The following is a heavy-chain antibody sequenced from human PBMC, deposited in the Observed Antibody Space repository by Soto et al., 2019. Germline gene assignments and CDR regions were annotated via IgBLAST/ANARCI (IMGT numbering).Heavy chain of an antibody. D-gene: IGHD1-26*01. J-gene: IGHJ4*02. Sequence: ASETLSLTCTVSGGSIRNGDYYWGWIRQPPGKGLEWIGYVYYSGTTYSHPSLNSRVSISVDTSENQFSLRLTSVTAADTAVYYCVTVNLVGAAYYFDYWGPGTLVTVSS. CDR1: GGSIRNGDYY. CDR3: VTVNLVGAAYYFDY. CDR2: VYYSGTT. V-gene: IGHV4-30-4*01.